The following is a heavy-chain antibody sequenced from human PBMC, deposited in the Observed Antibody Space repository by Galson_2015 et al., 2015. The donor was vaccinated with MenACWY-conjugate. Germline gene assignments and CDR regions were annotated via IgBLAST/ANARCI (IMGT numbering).Heavy chain of an antibody. CDR2: IKTNTGHP. D-gene: IGHD3-22*01. Sequence: SVKVSCKASGYTFTNNTMNWVRQAPGRGIEWLGWIKTNTGHPTYPRGFTGRLVLSLDTSLSTAYLQINGLKAEDSAIYFCARGRAVYYYDSTGPYDFWGQGTQVTVSS. V-gene: IGHV7-4-1*02. CDR3: ARGRAVYYYDSTGPYDF. J-gene: IGHJ4*02. CDR1: GYTFTNNT.